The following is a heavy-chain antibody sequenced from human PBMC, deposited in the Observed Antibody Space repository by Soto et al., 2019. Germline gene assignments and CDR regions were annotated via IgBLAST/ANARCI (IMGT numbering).Heavy chain of an antibody. CDR2: IFVGIGNT. V-gene: IGHV1-58*02. J-gene: IGHJ3*02. CDR1: GFTFTSSA. Sequence: GASVKVSCKASGFTFTSSAMRWVRQARGQGLEWMGWIFVGIGNTNYAQKFQERVTITIDISTSTAYMELSSLRSEDTAVYYCAADYRDAFDIWGQGKMVPVS. CDR3: AADYRDAFDI.